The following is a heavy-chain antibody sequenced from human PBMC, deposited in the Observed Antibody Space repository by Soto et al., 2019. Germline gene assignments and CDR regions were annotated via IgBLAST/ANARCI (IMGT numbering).Heavy chain of an antibody. V-gene: IGHV1-69*06. J-gene: IGHJ6*02. D-gene: IGHD6-13*01. CDR2: IIPLFDTT. CDR1: GGTFSSFP. CDR3: AIYGCIASGCGMYG. Sequence: SVKVSCKASGGTFSSFPISWVRQAPGQGLEWMGGIIPLFDTTNYAQKFQGRVTITADKSTSTTYMELSSLRSEDTAVYYCAIYGCIASGCGMYGWGQGTKVTVSS.